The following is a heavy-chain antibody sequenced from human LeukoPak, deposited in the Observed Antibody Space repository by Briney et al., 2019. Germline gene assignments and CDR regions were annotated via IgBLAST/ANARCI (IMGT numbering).Heavy chain of an antibody. V-gene: IGHV3-23*01. CDR3: AKERYNNGWHYFDY. J-gene: IGHJ4*02. Sequence: GGSLRLSCAASGFTFSSYAKSWVRQAPGKGLEWVSGISGSGGGTYYADSVKGRFTISRDNSKNTLFLQMNSLRAEDTAIYYCAKERYNNGWHYFDYWGQGTLVTVSS. D-gene: IGHD6-19*01. CDR1: GFTFSSYA. CDR2: ISGSGGGT.